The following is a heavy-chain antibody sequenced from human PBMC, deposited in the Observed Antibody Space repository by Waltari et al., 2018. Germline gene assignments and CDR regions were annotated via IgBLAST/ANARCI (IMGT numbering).Heavy chain of an antibody. D-gene: IGHD2-2*01. CDR2: IWYEGSKK. CDR3: ARVPSSQLPHGYFDL. CDR1: GFACSKYG. V-gene: IGHV3-33*01. Sequence: VQLVVSGGGVVQPGRSLRLPVEGSGFACSKYGIHWVRQAPGKGLEWVAVIWYEGSKKYYADSVKGRFTISRDNSKNAVYLEMSSLRDDDTAVYYCARVPSSQLPHGYFDLWGRGTMVTVSS. J-gene: IGHJ3*01.